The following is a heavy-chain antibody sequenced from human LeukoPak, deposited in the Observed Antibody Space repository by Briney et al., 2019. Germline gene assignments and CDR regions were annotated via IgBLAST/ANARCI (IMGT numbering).Heavy chain of an antibody. Sequence: SVKVSCKASGGTFSSYAISWVRQAPGQGLEWMGGIIPIFGTANYAQKFQGRVTITADESTSTAYMELSSLRSEDTAVYYCARDDGPNSSGWSRFDYWGQGTLVTVSS. CDR2: IIPIFGTA. D-gene: IGHD6-19*01. J-gene: IGHJ4*02. V-gene: IGHV1-69*13. CDR1: GGTFSSYA. CDR3: ARDDGPNSSGWSRFDY.